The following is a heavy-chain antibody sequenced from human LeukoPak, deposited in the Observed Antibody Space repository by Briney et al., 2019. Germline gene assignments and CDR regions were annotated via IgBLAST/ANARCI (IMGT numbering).Heavy chain of an antibody. CDR1: GYTFTGYY. D-gene: IGHD3-10*01. Sequence: ASVKVSCKASGYTFTGYYMHWVRQAPGQGLEWMGWINPNSGGTNYAQKFQGRVTMTRDTSISTAYMELSRLRSDDTAVYYCAREVVRGVDYYYGMDVWGQGTTVTVSS. V-gene: IGHV1-2*02. J-gene: IGHJ6*02. CDR3: AREVVRGVDYYYGMDV. CDR2: INPNSGGT.